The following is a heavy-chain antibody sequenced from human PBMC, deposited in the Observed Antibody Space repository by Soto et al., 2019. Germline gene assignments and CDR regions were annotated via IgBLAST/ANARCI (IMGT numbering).Heavy chain of an antibody. Sequence: EVQLLESGGGLVQPGGSPRLSCAASGFTFSSYAMSWVRQAPGKGLEWVSAISGSGGSTYYADSVKGRFTISRDNSKNTLYLQMNSLRAEDTAVYYCAKCGGSWKRGNWFDPWGQGTLVTVSS. CDR1: GFTFSSYA. CDR2: ISGSGGST. D-gene: IGHD1-26*01. CDR3: AKCGGSWKRGNWFDP. J-gene: IGHJ5*02. V-gene: IGHV3-23*01.